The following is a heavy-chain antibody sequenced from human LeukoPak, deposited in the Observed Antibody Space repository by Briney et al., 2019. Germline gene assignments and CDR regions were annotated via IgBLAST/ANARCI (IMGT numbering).Heavy chain of an antibody. J-gene: IGHJ3*02. V-gene: IGHV4-34*01. CDR2: INHSGST. D-gene: IGHD5-18*01. CDR3: ARGQRGYSYGPPAFDI. Sequence: SETLSLTCAVYGGSFSGYYWSWIRQPPGKGLEWIWEINHSGSTNYNPSLKSRVTISVDTSKNQFSLKLSSVTAADTAVYYCARGQRGYSYGPPAFDIWGQGTMVTVSS. CDR1: GGSFSGYY.